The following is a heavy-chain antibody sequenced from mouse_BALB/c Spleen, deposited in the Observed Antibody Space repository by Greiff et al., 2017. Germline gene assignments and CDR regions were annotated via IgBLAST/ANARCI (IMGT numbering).Heavy chain of an antibody. D-gene: IGHD2-14*01. CDR2: ISSGGSYT. Sequence: EVQLVESGGGLVKPGGSLKLSCAASGFTFSSYAMSWVRQSPEKRLEWVAEISSGGSYTYYPDTVTGRFTISRDNAKNTLYLEMSSLRSEDTAMYYCARNRYDAGDFDYWGQGTTLTVSS. CDR1: GFTFSSYA. V-gene: IGHV5-9-4*01. J-gene: IGHJ2*01. CDR3: ARNRYDAGDFDY.